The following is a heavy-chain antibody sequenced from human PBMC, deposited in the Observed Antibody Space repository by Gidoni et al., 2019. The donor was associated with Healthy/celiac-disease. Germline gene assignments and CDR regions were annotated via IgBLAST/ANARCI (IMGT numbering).Heavy chain of an antibody. D-gene: IGHD6-13*01. CDR3: ARDRGIAAPGWYNWFDP. Sequence: QVQLVQSGAEVKKPGSSVKVSCKASAGTFSSYAISWVRQAPGQGLEWMGGIIPIFGTANYAQKFQGRVTITADESTSTAYMELSSLRSEDTAVYYCARDRGIAAPGWYNWFDPWGQGTLVTVSS. J-gene: IGHJ5*02. CDR2: IIPIFGTA. CDR1: AGTFSSYA. V-gene: IGHV1-69*01.